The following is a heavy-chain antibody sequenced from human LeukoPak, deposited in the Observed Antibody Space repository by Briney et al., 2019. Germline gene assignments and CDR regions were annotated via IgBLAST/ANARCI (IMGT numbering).Heavy chain of an antibody. J-gene: IGHJ4*02. Sequence: GSLRLSCAASGFTFSSYAMHWVRQAPGKGLEWVAVISYDGRNKYYADSVKGRFTISRDNSKNTLYLQMNSLRAEDTAVYYCARDPGKRRIVYYFDYWGQGTLVTVSS. CDR1: GFTFSSYA. D-gene: IGHD5/OR15-5a*01. V-gene: IGHV3-30*04. CDR2: ISYDGRNK. CDR3: ARDPGKRRIVYYFDY.